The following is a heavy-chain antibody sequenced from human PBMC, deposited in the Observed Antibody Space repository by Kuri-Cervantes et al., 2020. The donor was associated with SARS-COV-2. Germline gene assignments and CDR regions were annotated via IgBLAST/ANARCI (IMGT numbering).Heavy chain of an antibody. J-gene: IGHJ4*02. Sequence: ASVKVSCKASGYTFTSYGISWVRQAPGEGLEWMGWISAYNGNTNYAQKLQGRVTMTTDTSTSTAYMELRSLRSDDTAVYYCARESYGDYVCDYWGQGTLVTVSS. D-gene: IGHD4-17*01. CDR3: ARESYGDYVCDY. CDR2: ISAYNGNT. CDR1: GYTFTSYG. V-gene: IGHV1-18*01.